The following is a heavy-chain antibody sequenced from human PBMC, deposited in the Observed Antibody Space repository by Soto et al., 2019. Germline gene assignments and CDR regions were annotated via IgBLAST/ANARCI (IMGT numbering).Heavy chain of an antibody. CDR2: LRDYNGNT. CDR3: ASRSVLLASNSGRAFDI. CDR1: GYTFTGYG. V-gene: IGHV1-18*01. J-gene: IGHJ3*02. Sequence: ASVKVSCKASGYTFTGYGIIWVRQAPGQGLEWMGWLRDYNGNTNYAQKFQGRVTMTTDTSSNTAYMELRSLRSDDTAVYYCASRSVLLASNSGRAFDIWGQGTLVTVSS. D-gene: IGHD3-10*01.